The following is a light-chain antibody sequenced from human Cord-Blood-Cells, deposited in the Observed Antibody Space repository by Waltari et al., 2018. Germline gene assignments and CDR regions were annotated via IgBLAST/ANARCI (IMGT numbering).Light chain of an antibody. J-gene: IGKJ4*01. CDR2: EVS. CDR1: QSLLHSDGKTY. Sequence: DIVMTQTPLSLSVTPGQPASISCKSSQSLLHSDGKTYLYWYLQKPGQPPQLRIYEVSRRCCGWPDRCSGSGAGTDFTLKSSRVEAEDVGIYYCMQSIQLPLTFGGGTKVEIK. V-gene: IGKV2D-29*01. CDR3: MQSIQLPLT.